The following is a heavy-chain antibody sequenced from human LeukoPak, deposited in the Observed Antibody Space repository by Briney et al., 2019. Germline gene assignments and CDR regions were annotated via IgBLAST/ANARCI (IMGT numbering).Heavy chain of an antibody. Sequence: SETLSLTCTVSGGSLSSSYWSWIRQPAGKGMEWIGHIYTFGITNSIPSLTRRVTISLDTSKNQFSLKLSSVTAADTAVYYCARDKYYGSGSYGKYNWFDPWGQGTLVTVSS. V-gene: IGHV4-4*07. CDR2: IYTFGIT. D-gene: IGHD3-10*01. CDR3: ARDKYYGSGSYGKYNWFDP. J-gene: IGHJ5*02. CDR1: GGSLSSSY.